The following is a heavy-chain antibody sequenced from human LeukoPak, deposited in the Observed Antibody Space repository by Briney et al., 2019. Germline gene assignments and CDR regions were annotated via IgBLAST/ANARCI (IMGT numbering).Heavy chain of an antibody. D-gene: IGHD1-26*01. J-gene: IGHJ4*02. CDR2: IIPIFGTA. V-gene: IGHV1-69*05. CDR1: GYTFTDYY. CDR3: ARGGDVGASGY. Sequence: SVKVSCKASGYTFTDYYINWVRQAPGQGLEWMGGIIPIFGTANYAQKFQGRVTITTDESTSTAYMELSSLRSEDTAVYYCARGGDVGASGYWGQGTLVTVSS.